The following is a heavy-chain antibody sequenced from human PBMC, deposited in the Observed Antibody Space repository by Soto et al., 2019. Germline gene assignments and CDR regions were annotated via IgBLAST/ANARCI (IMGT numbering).Heavy chain of an antibody. CDR3: ARDFLASTAVLSVTGNRLAP. V-gene: IGHV1-46*01. Sequence: QVQLVQSGAEVKKPGASVMVSCKASGYMFSTYYMHWVRQAPGQGLGWMGTINPSGDSTSYAQKFQGRGIMTRDTYTSTVHMELSNLTFEDTAGYFCARDFLASTAVLSVTGNRLAPWGQGTLVIVSS. CDR2: INPSGDST. J-gene: IGHJ5*02. D-gene: IGHD4-4*01. CDR1: GYMFSTYY.